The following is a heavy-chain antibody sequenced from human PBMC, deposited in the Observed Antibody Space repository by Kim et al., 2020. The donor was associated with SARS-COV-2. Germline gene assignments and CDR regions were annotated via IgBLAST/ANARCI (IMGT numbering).Heavy chain of an antibody. CDR1: GGSISSGGYY. J-gene: IGHJ3*02. Sequence: SETLSLTCTVSGGSISSGGYYWSWIRHHPGKGLEWIGYIYYSGSTYYNPSLKSRVTISVDTSKNQFSLKLSSVTAADTAVYYCARDSSGWLGNAFDIWGQRTMVTVSS. CDR2: IYYSGST. D-gene: IGHD6-19*01. CDR3: ARDSSGWLGNAFDI. V-gene: IGHV4-31*03.